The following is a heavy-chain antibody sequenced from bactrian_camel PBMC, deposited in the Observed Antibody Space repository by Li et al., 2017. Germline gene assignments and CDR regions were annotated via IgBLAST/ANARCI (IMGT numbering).Heavy chain of an antibody. CDR2: LSSSDGSI. J-gene: IGHJ4*01. D-gene: IGHD2*01. CDR1: GLTFGDSD. V-gene: IGHV3S63*01. Sequence: VQLVESGGGSVQSGGSLTLSCTASGLTFGDSDMGWYRQAPGNECELVSTLSSSDGSIYYAPFTQGRFTISQDNAKNTLFLQMNALKPEDTAMYYCAADKHDPVGGYCGILNTRLTYRGQGTQVTVS. CDR3: AADKHDPVGGYCGILNTRLTY.